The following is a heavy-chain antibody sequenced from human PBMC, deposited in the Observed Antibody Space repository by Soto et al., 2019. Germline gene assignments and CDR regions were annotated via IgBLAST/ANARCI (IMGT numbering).Heavy chain of an antibody. V-gene: IGHV1-3*01. D-gene: IGHD3-3*01. J-gene: IGHJ6*02. CDR1: GYTFTSYA. CDR2: INAGNGNK. Sequence: ASVKVSCKASGYTFTSYAMHWVRQAPGQRLEWMGWINAGNGNKRYSQKFQGRATISRDTSASTAYMELSRLRSEDTAVYYCARDSYDFWSGLGVYYYGMDVWGQGTTVTVSS. CDR3: ARDSYDFWSGLGVYYYGMDV.